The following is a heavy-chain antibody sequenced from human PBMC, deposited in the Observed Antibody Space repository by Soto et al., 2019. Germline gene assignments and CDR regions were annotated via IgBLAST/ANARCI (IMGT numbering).Heavy chain of an antibody. Sequence: SETLSLTCTVSGGSMSNRGFYWGWIRQPPGKGLEWIGNIHYSGRTHYNPSHDSRVTISADTSKNHFSLKLRSVTAADTAVYYCARARHIREPCSGGSCYPYWGQGTLVTVSS. CDR1: GGSMSNRGFY. J-gene: IGHJ4*02. CDR3: ARARHIREPCSGGSCYPY. V-gene: IGHV4-39*02. D-gene: IGHD2-15*01. CDR2: IHYSGRT.